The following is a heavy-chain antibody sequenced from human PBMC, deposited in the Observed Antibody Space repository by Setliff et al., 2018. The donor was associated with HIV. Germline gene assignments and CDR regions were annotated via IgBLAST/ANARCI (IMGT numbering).Heavy chain of an antibody. CDR2: ISAYNGDT. CDR3: ARDNKVAPLDF. D-gene: IGHD5-12*01. V-gene: IGHV1-18*01. J-gene: IGHJ4*02. Sequence: ASVKVSCKASGYTFTSYGISWVRQAPGQGLEWMGWISAYNGDTNYAQKLQGRVTMTADTSTSTAYMELRSLRSDDTAVYYCARDNKVAPLDFWGQGTLVTVSS. CDR1: GYTFTSYG.